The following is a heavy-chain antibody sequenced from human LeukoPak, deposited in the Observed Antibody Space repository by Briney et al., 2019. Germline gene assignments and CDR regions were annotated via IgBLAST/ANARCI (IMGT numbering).Heavy chain of an antibody. D-gene: IGHD1-1*01. CDR2: IYPGDSDT. V-gene: IGHV5-51*01. J-gene: IGHJ6*02. Sequence: GEPLKISWKGSGYRFTSYWIGWVRQMPGKGLEWMEIIYPGDSDTRYSPSFQGQVTISADKSIHTAYLQWSSLKASDTAMYYCARGNDVAGYYYGMDVWGQGTTVTVSS. CDR3: ARGNDVAGYYYGMDV. CDR1: GYRFTSYW.